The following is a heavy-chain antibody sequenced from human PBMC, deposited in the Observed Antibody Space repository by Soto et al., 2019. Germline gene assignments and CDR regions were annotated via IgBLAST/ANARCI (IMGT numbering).Heavy chain of an antibody. CDR3: AKEYYYDSSGLYYFDY. CDR2: ISGSGGST. J-gene: IGHJ4*02. V-gene: IGHV3-23*01. Sequence: GGSLRLSCAASGFTFSSYAMSWVRQSPGKGLEWVSAISGSGGSTYYADSVKGRFTISRDNFKNTLYLQMNSLRAEDTAVYYCAKEYYYDSSGLYYFDYWGLGTLVTV. D-gene: IGHD3-22*01. CDR1: GFTFSSYA.